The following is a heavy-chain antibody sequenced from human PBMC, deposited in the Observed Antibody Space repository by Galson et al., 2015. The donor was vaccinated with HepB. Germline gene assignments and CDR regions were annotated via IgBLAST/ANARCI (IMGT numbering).Heavy chain of an antibody. Sequence: SLRLSCAASGFTFSSYWMHWVRQAPGKGLVWVSRINSDGSSTSYADSVKGRFTISRDNAKNTLYLQMNSLRAEDTAVYYCARVWVYCSGGSCYYDYWGQGTLVTVSS. CDR1: GFTFSSYW. J-gene: IGHJ4*02. D-gene: IGHD2-15*01. V-gene: IGHV3-74*01. CDR3: ARVWVYCSGGSCYYDY. CDR2: INSDGSST.